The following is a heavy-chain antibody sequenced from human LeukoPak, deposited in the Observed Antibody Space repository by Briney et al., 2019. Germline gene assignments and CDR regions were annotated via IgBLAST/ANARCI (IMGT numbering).Heavy chain of an antibody. CDR1: GFTFSSYS. D-gene: IGHD6-13*01. V-gene: IGHV3-23*01. J-gene: IGHJ2*01. CDR3: AKRIAAAGTNSFFDL. Sequence: GGSLRLSCAASGFTFSSYSMSWVRQAPGKGLEWVSAINASGGTTYYTDSVKGRFTISRDNSKNTLYLQMNSLRAEDTAVYYCAKRIAAAGTNSFFDLWGRGTLVTVSS. CDR2: INASGGTT.